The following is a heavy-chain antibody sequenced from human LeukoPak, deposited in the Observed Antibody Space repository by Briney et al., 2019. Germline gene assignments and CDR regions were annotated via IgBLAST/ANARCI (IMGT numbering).Heavy chain of an antibody. CDR2: IRSKGYGGTT. CDR1: GFTFGDYA. CDR3: IRARKLYSSGWYYFGY. J-gene: IGHJ4*02. V-gene: IGHV3-49*04. D-gene: IGHD6-19*01. Sequence: PGRSLRLSCTASGFTFGDYAMSWVRQAPGKGLEWVGFIRSKGYGGTTEYAASVKGRFTISRDDSKSSAYLQMNSLKSEDTAVYYCIRARKLYSSGWYYFGYWGQGTLVTVSS.